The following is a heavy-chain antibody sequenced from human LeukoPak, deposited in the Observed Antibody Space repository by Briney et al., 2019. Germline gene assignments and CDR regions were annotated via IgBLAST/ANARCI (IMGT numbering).Heavy chain of an antibody. J-gene: IGHJ4*02. CDR3: AKFWHSDC. V-gene: IGHV1-2*02. CDR1: WYTFTGYY. CDR2: IDPNSGTT. Sequence: GGPVKVSCQAFWYTFTGYYFHRGRQAPGQRLEWMGWIDPNSGTTVYAQKFQGRVTLTRDTSISTVYMHMSGLTLDDTAIYYCAKFWHSDCWGQGTLVTVSS.